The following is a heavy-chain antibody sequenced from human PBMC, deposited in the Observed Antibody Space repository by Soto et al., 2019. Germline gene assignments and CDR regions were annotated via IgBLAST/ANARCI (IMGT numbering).Heavy chain of an antibody. CDR3: ARQAGFDAFDI. Sequence: SETLSLTCTVSGGSISSYYWSWIRQPPGKGLEWIGYIYYSGSTNYNPSLKSRVTISVDTSKNQFSLKLSSVTAADTAVYYCARQAGFDAFDIWGQGTMVTVSS. J-gene: IGHJ3*02. CDR1: GGSISSYY. CDR2: IYYSGST. V-gene: IGHV4-59*08.